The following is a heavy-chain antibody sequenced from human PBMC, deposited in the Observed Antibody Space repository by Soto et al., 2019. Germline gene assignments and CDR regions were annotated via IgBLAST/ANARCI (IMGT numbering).Heavy chain of an antibody. CDR3: ARDCGGRVYSYSPCEAGAIDY. D-gene: IGHD5-18*01. Sequence: ASVKVSCKASGYTFTSYGISWVRQAPGQGLEWMGWISAYNGNTNYAQKLQGRVTMTTDTSTSTAYMELRSLRSDDTAVYYCARDCGGRVYSYSPCEAGAIDYWRQGTLLTVSS. V-gene: IGHV1-18*04. CDR2: ISAYNGNT. J-gene: IGHJ4*02. CDR1: GYTFTSYG.